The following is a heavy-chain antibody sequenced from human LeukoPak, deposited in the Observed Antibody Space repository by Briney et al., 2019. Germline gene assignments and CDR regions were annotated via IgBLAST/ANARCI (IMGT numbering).Heavy chain of an antibody. CDR2: IYSGGST. CDR1: GFTVSSNY. CDR3: AREQLAYGLNWFDP. Sequence: GGSLRLSCAASGFTVSSNYMSWVRQAPGKGLEWVSVIYSGGSTYYADSVKGRFTISRDNSKNTLYLQMNSLRAEDTAVYYCAREQLAYGLNWFDPWGQGTPVTVSS. V-gene: IGHV3-66*01. J-gene: IGHJ5*02. D-gene: IGHD6-13*01.